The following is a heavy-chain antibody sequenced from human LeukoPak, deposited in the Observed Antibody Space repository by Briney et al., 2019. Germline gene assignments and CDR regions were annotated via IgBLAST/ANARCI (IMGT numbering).Heavy chain of an antibody. V-gene: IGHV3-20*04. CDR3: AKEYYDFWSGYPHDY. CDR1: GFTFDDYD. Sequence: GGSLRLSCAASGFTFDDYDMSWVRQAPGKGLEWVSGINWSGGSTGYADSVKGRFTISRDNAKNSLYLHMNSLRAEDTALYYCAKEYYDFWSGYPHDYWGQGTLVTVSS. D-gene: IGHD3-3*01. J-gene: IGHJ4*02. CDR2: INWSGGST.